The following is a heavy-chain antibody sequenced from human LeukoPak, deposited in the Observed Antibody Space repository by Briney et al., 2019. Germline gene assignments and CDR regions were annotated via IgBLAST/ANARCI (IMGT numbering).Heavy chain of an antibody. Sequence: PGGSLRLSCTASGFIFKNYGMHWVRQTPGKGLEWLAVIWSDGNIKYYADSVKGRFSISRDNFKNLLYLQMSDLRAEDTAVYYCARVGSGSYFLDALDIWGQGTMVTVSS. D-gene: IGHD1-26*01. CDR1: GFIFKNYG. J-gene: IGHJ3*02. CDR2: IWSDGNIK. CDR3: ARVGSGSYFLDALDI. V-gene: IGHV3-33*01.